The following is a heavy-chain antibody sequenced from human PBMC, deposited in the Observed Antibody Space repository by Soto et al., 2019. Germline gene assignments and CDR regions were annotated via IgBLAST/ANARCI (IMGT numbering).Heavy chain of an antibody. CDR2: TYYRSKWYN. D-gene: IGHD2-15*01. V-gene: IGHV6-1*01. Sequence: SQTLSLTCAISGDSVSSNSAAWNWIRQSPSRGLEWLGRTYYRSKWYNDYAVSVKSRITINPDTSKNQFSLQLNSVTPEDTAVYYCAREAVVVAARYYYYYYMDVWGKGTTVTVSS. J-gene: IGHJ6*03. CDR1: GDSVSSNSAA. CDR3: AREAVVVAARYYYYYYMDV.